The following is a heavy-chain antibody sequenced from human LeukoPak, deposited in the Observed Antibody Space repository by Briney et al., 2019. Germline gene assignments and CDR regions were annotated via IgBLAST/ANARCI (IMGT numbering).Heavy chain of an antibody. D-gene: IGHD4-23*01. J-gene: IGHJ6*03. CDR2: INHSGTT. CDR3: ARGGGNSEVYYYYYMDV. CDR1: GGSFSGYY. V-gene: IGHV4-34*01. Sequence: PSETLSLTCAVYGGSFSGYYWTWIRQPPGRGLEWIGEINHSGTTNYNPSLKSRVTISVDTSRNQFSLKLSSVTAADTAVYYCARGGGNSEVYYYYYMDVWGKGTTVTVSS.